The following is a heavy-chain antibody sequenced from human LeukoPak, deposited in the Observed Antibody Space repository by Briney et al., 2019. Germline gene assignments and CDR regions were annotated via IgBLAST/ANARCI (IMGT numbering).Heavy chain of an antibody. D-gene: IGHD1-26*01. V-gene: IGHV4-31*03. CDR3: ASSNIVGAPKRSNDAFDI. CDR2: IYYSGST. Sequence: PSETLSLTCTVSGGSISSGGYYWSWIRQHPGKGLEWIGYIYYSGSTYYNPSLKSRVTISVDKSKNQFSLKLSSVTAADTAVYYCASSNIVGAPKRSNDAFDIWGQGTMVTVSS. CDR1: GGSISSGGYY. J-gene: IGHJ3*02.